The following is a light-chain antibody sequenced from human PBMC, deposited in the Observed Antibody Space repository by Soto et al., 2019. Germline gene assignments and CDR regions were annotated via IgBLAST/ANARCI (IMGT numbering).Light chain of an antibody. CDR3: QQFSSYPLT. CDR2: GAS. Sequence: DIVLTQSPDTLSLSPGERATLSCRASQSVSSNYLAWYQQKPGQAPRLLIYGASTRATGIPDRFSGSGSGTDFTLTISRLEPEDFAVYYCQQFSSYPLTFGGGTKVDIK. V-gene: IGKV3-20*01. CDR1: QSVSSNY. J-gene: IGKJ4*01.